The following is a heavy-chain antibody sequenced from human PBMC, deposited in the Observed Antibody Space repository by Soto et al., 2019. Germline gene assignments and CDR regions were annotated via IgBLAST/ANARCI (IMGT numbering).Heavy chain of an antibody. CDR3: ARGGDFWSGSHHYYYYGMGV. CDR2: TYYRSKWYN. CDR1: GDSVSSNSAA. D-gene: IGHD3-3*01. Sequence: PSQTLSLTCAISGDSVSSNSAAWNWIRQSPSRGLEWLGRTYYRSKWYNDYAVSVKSRITINPDTSKNQFSPQLNSVTPEDTAVYYCARGGDFWSGSHHYYYYGMGVWGQGTTVTVSS. V-gene: IGHV6-1*01. J-gene: IGHJ6*02.